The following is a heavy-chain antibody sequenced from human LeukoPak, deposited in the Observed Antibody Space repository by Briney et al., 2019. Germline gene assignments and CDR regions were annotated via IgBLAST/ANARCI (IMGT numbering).Heavy chain of an antibody. V-gene: IGHV3-30*18. CDR2: VSYDGSDR. D-gene: IGHD3-10*01. J-gene: IGHJ3*02. CDR3: AKASGVPWADYAFDI. CDR1: GFTFSRYG. Sequence: GTSLRLSCAASGFTFSRYGLHWVRQAPGKGLEWVAVVSYDGSDRSYADSVKGRFTISRDNSKNTLYLQMNSLRAADTAVYYCAKASGVPWADYAFDIWGLGTMVTVSS.